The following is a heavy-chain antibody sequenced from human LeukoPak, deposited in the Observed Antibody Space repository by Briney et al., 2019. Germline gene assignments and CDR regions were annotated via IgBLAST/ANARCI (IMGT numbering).Heavy chain of an antibody. CDR2: IYYTGST. V-gene: IGHV4-59*12. CDR1: IVSIKNYY. Sequence: SETPSLTCSFSIVSIKNYYWNWIRQSPGKGLQWIGYIYYTGSTDYNFSLKSRVTISLDTSENQFSLRLNSVTAADTAVYYCARVGSSSVIDYWGQGTLVTVSS. CDR3: ARVGSSSVIDY. D-gene: IGHD6-6*01. J-gene: IGHJ4*02.